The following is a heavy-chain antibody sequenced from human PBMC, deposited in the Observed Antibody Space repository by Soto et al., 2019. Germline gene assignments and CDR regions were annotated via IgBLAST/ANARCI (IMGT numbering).Heavy chain of an antibody. CDR2: ISGSGGST. V-gene: IGHV3-23*01. CDR3: AKDPRFFGVVIMGDYYGMDV. J-gene: IGHJ6*02. D-gene: IGHD3-3*01. CDR1: GFTFSSYA. Sequence: GGSLRLSCAASGFTFSSYAMSWVRQAPGKGLEWVSAISGSGGSTYYADSVKGRFTISRDNSKNTLYLQMNSLRAEDTAVYYCAKDPRFFGVVIMGDYYGMDVWGQGNTVTVSS.